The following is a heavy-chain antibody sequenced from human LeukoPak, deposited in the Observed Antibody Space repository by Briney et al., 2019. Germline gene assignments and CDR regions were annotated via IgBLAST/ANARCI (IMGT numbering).Heavy chain of an antibody. CDR2: IYYSGST. CDR3: SRDRGDGGNSIRYRSLYYYGMDV. Sequence: SETLSLTCTVSGGSISSGGYYWSWIRQHPGKGLEWIGYIYYSGSTCYNPSIKSRVTISVDTSKNQFSLKLSSVTAADTDVYYCSRDRGDGGNSIRYRSLYYYGMDVWGQGTTVIVSS. CDR1: GGSISSGGYY. D-gene: IGHD4-23*01. V-gene: IGHV4-31*03. J-gene: IGHJ6*02.